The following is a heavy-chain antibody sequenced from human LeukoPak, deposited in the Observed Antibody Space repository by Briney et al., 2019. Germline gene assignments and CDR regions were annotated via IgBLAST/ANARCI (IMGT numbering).Heavy chain of an antibody. J-gene: IGHJ1*01. CDR3: ARDSPGYGAYVS. V-gene: IGHV3-9*01. Sequence: GGSLRLSCAASGFTFDDYAMHWVRQAPGKGLEWVSGISWNSGSIGYADSVKGRFTISRDNAKNSLYLQMNSLRAEDTAVYYCARDSPGYGAYVSWGQGTLVSVSS. CDR2: ISWNSGSI. D-gene: IGHD5-12*01. CDR1: GFTFDDYA.